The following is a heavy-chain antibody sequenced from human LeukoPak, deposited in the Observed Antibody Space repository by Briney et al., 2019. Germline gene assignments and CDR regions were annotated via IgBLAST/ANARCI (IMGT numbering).Heavy chain of an antibody. CDR2: INAGNGNT. V-gene: IGHV1-3*01. CDR3: ARAGQQLRDYGMDV. CDR1: GYTFTTYA. J-gene: IGHJ6*02. Sequence: GASVKVSCKASGYTFTTYAMHWVRQAPGQRLEWMGWINAGNGNTKYSQKFQARVTMTRDTSTSTVYMELSSLRSEDTAVYYCARAGQQLRDYGMDVCGQGTMVTVSS. D-gene: IGHD6-13*01.